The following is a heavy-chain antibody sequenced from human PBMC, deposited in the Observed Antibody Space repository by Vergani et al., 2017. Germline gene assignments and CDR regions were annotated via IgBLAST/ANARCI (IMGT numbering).Heavy chain of an antibody. CDR2: IYYSGST. V-gene: IGHV4-31*03. CDR3: ARVPSYCSSTSCHKDAFDI. CDR1: GGSISSGGYY. D-gene: IGHD2-2*02. Sequence: QVQLQESGPGLVKPSQTLSLTCTVSGGSISSGGYYWSWIRQHPGKGLEWIGYIYYSGSTYYNSSLKSRVTISVDTSKNQFSLKLSSVTAADTAVYYCARVPSYCSSTSCHKDAFDIWGQGTMVTVSS. J-gene: IGHJ3*02.